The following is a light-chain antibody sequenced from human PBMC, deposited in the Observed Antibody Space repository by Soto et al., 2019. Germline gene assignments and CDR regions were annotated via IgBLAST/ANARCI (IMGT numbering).Light chain of an antibody. J-gene: IGKJ1*01. CDR3: QQSYNIHRAT. V-gene: IGKV1-39*01. CDR2: AAS. CDR1: QSISIY. Sequence: DIQMTQSPSSLSASVGDRFTITCRASQSISIYLNWYQQKPWKAPKVLVYAASSLQSGVPPRFSGSGSGTDFTLTISSLQPEDFANYFCQQSYNIHRATFGQGTKVDIK.